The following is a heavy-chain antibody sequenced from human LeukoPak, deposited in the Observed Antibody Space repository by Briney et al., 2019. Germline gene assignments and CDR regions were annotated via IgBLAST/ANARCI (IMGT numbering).Heavy chain of an antibody. CDR2: INQDGSEK. Sequence: GSLRLSCAASGSTLSSYWMHWVRQAPGRGLEWVANINQDGSEKYYVDSVRGRFTISRDNAKNSLYLQMNSLRAEDTSVYYCAKDTGSGWFDYWGQGTLVTVSS. J-gene: IGHJ4*02. V-gene: IGHV3-7*01. CDR3: AKDTGSGWFDY. CDR1: GSTLSSYW. D-gene: IGHD6-19*01.